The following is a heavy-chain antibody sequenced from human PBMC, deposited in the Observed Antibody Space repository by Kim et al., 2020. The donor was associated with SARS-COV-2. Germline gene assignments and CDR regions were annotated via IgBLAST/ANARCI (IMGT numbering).Heavy chain of an antibody. CDR3: ARNPGIAAAGDAFDI. J-gene: IGHJ3*02. D-gene: IGHD6-13*01. V-gene: IGHV4-4*09. Sequence: PALTRRVTISVDTSKNQFSLKLSSVTAADTAVYYCARNPGIAAAGDAFDIWGQGTMVTVSS.